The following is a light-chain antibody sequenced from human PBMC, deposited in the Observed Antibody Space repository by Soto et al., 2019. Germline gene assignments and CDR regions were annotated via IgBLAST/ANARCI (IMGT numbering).Light chain of an antibody. V-gene: IGKV2-30*01. CDR2: KVS. CDR3: MQGTHWPRYT. CDR1: QSLVYSDGNTY. Sequence: DVVMTQSPLSLPVTLGQPASISCRSSQSLVYSDGNTYLSWFQQRPGQSPRRLIYKVSNRDSEVPDRFSGSGSGTDLTLKISRVEAEDVGVYYCMQGTHWPRYTFGQGTKLEIK. J-gene: IGKJ2*01.